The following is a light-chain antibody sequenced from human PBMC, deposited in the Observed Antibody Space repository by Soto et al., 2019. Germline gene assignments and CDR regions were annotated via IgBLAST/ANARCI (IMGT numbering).Light chain of an antibody. V-gene: IGLV9-49*01. J-gene: IGLJ2*01. CDR1: SGYSNYK. CDR3: GADPGSGRNFVVV. CDR2: VGTGGIVG. Sequence: QLVLTQPPSASASLGASVTLTCTLSSGYSNYKVDWYQQRPGKGPRFVMRVGTGGIVGSKGDGIPDRFSVLGSGLNRYLTIKNIQEEDESDYHCGADPGSGRNFVVVFGGGTKLTVL.